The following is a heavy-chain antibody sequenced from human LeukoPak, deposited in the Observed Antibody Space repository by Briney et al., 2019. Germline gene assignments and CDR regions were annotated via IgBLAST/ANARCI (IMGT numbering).Heavy chain of an antibody. CDR2: KRYDGSNN. D-gene: IGHD2-15*01. Sequence: GGSLRLSCAVSGFTFSSYGMHWVRQAPGKGLEWVAFKRYDGSNNYYADSVKGRFTISRDNSKNALYLQMNSLRAEDTAVYYCAGGLLGCRGGSCYPTDYWGLGTLVTVSS. J-gene: IGHJ4*02. V-gene: IGHV3-30*02. CDR1: GFTFSSYG. CDR3: AGGLLGCRGGSCYPTDY.